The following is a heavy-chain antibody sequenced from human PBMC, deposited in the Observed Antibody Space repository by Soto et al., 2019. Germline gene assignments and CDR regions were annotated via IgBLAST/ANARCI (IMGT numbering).Heavy chain of an antibody. Sequence: EVQLVESGGGLIQPGGSPRLICAASGFSVTANYMTWVRQAPGKGLEWLSIIYRGGGTYYADSLKGRAIISRDGSRNMVFLQMNSLTAEDAGVYYCARRDDSETFDIWGRGTVVNVSS. CDR2: IYRGGGT. CDR3: ARRDDSETFDI. J-gene: IGHJ3*02. V-gene: IGHV3-53*01. CDR1: GFSVTANY. D-gene: IGHD5-18*01.